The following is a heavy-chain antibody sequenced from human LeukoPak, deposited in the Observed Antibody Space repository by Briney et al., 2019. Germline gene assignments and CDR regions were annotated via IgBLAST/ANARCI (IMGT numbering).Heavy chain of an antibody. CDR1: GYTFTGYY. CDR3: ARVFTPLSSGWIGGEEFDP. CDR2: INPNSGGT. V-gene: IGHV1-2*02. Sequence: ASVKVSCKASGYTFTGYYMHWVRQAPGQGLEWMGWINPNSGGTNYAQKFQGRVTMTRDTSISTAYMELSRLRSDDTAVYYCARVFTPLSSGWIGGEEFDPWGQGTLVTVSS. D-gene: IGHD6-19*01. J-gene: IGHJ5*02.